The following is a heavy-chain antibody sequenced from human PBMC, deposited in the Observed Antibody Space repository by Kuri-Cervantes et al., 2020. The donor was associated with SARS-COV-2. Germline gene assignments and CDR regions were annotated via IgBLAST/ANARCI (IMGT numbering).Heavy chain of an antibody. J-gene: IGHJ4*02. D-gene: IGHD2-21*01. CDR2: IDPSSGGT. CDR3: ARGEGKGGHCLGH. V-gene: IGHV1-2*02. Sequence: ASVKVSCKASGYTFTGYLIHWVRQAPGQGLEWMGWIDPSSGGTNSAQNFQGRVTMTRDTSISTAYMELRRLRSDDTAVYHCARGEGKGGHCLGHWGQGTLVTVSS. CDR1: GYTFTGYL.